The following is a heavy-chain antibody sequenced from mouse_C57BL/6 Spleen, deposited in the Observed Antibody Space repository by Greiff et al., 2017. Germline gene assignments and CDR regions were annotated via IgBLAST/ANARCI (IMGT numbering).Heavy chain of an antibody. CDR2: FYPGSGSI. J-gene: IGHJ1*03. Sequence: VQVVESGAELVKPGASVKLSCKASGYTFTEYTIHWVKQRSGQGLEWIGWFYPGSGSIKYNEKFKDKATLTADKSSSTVYMELSRLTAEGSAVYFCARHEGGYDGKGYFDVWGTGTTVTVSS. CDR1: GYTFTEYT. CDR3: ARHEGGYDGKGYFDV. D-gene: IGHD2-3*01. V-gene: IGHV1-62-2*01.